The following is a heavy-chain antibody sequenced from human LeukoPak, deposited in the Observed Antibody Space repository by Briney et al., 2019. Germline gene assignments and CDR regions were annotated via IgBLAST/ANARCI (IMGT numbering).Heavy chain of an antibody. D-gene: IGHD4-17*01. J-gene: IGHJ4*02. V-gene: IGHV3-21*01. Sequence: GGSLRLSCAAPGFTFSSYSMNWVRQAPGKGLEWVSSISSSSSYIHYADSVKGRFTISRDNAKNSLYLQMNSLRAEDTAVYYCARDFRDDYGDLHPTDYWGQGTLVTVSS. CDR2: ISSSSSYI. CDR1: GFTFSSYS. CDR3: ARDFRDDYGDLHPTDY.